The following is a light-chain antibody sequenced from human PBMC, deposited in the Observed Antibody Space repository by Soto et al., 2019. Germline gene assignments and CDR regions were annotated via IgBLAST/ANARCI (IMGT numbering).Light chain of an antibody. CDR1: SNDVGAFNY. V-gene: IGLV2-14*03. J-gene: IGLJ3*02. CDR3: SSYTPSNTWV. CDR2: GVS. Sequence: QSALTQPASVSGSPGQSITISCTGSSNDVGAFNYVSWYRHSPGEAPKVLIRGVSIRPSGVSIRFSASKSANTASLTISGLQAEDEALYYCSSYTPSNTWVFGGGTKLIVL.